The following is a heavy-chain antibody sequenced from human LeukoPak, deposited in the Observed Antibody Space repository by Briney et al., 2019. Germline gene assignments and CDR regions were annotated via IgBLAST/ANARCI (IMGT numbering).Heavy chain of an antibody. J-gene: IGHJ1*01. D-gene: IGHD2-2*01. CDR2: ISAYNGNT. Sequence: GASVKVSCKASGYTFTSYGISWVRQAPGQGLEWMGWISAYNGNTNYAQKLQGRVTMTTDTSTSTAYMELRSLRSDDTAVYYCARGQYCSSTSCYLLNAKYFQHWGQGTLVTVSS. CDR1: GYTFTSYG. V-gene: IGHV1-18*01. CDR3: ARGQYCSSTSCYLLNAKYFQH.